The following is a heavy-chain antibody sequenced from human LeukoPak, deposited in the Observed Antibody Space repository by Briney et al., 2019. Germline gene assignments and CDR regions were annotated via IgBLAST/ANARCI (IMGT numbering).Heavy chain of an antibody. CDR1: GYTFTGYY. CDR2: INPNSGGT. D-gene: IGHD5-12*01. Sequence: ASVKVSCKASGYTFTGYYMHWVRQAPGQGLEWMGWINPNSGGTNYAQKFQGRVTMTRDTSISTAYMELSRLRSDDTAVYYCARVRGYDTWYYFDYWGQGTLVTVSS. CDR3: ARVRGYDTWYYFDY. V-gene: IGHV1-2*02. J-gene: IGHJ4*02.